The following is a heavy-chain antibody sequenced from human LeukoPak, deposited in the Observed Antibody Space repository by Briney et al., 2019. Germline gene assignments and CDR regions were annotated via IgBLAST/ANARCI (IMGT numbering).Heavy chain of an antibody. CDR2: LNPKSGGT. Sequence: ASVKVSCKASGYTLTGYYMHWVRQAPGQGLEWMGWLNPKSGGTNYAQKFQGRVTMTRDMSIGTAYMELSRLRSDDTAVYYCARGDFDYYDSSGYPGYWGQGTLDTVSS. V-gene: IGHV1-2*02. CDR1: GYTLTGYY. J-gene: IGHJ4*02. D-gene: IGHD3-22*01. CDR3: ARGDFDYYDSSGYPGY.